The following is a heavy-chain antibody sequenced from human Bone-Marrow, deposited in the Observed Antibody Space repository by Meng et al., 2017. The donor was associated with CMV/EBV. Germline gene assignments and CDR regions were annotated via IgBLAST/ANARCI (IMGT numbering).Heavy chain of an antibody. D-gene: IGHD2-2*01. V-gene: IGHV3-11*01. CDR1: GFTFSDYY. J-gene: IGHJ4*02. CDR2: ISSSDSTI. Sequence: GESLKISCAASGFTFSDYYMSWIRQAPGKGLEWVSYISSSDSTIYYADSVKGRFTISRDNAKNSLYLRMNSLRAEDTAVYYCARGLSPGYCSSTSCPIDYWGQGTLVTVSS. CDR3: ARGLSPGYCSSTSCPIDY.